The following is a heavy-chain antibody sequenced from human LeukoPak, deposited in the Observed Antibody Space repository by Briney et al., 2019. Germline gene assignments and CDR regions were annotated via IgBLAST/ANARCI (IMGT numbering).Heavy chain of an antibody. Sequence: PSETLSLTCTVSGASVSSSSYYWGWIRQPPGKGLEWIGSIYHSGSTFYNPSLKSRVTISVDTSKNQFSLKLSSVTAADTAVYYCARGLGVNWFDPWGQGTLVTVSS. CDR3: ARGLGVNWFDP. J-gene: IGHJ5*02. D-gene: IGHD4-23*01. CDR1: GASVSSSSYY. V-gene: IGHV4-39*07. CDR2: IYHSGST.